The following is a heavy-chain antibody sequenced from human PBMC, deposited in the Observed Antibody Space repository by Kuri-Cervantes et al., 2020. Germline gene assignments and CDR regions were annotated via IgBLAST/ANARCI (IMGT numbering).Heavy chain of an antibody. CDR1: GGSMSRHY. Sequence: SETLSLTCKVSGGSMSRHYWNWIRQPPGKGLEWIGEINHSGSTNYNPSLKSRVTISVDTSKNQFSLKLSSVTAADTAVYYCAREGFEWLGFDYWGQGTLVTVSS. D-gene: IGHD3-3*01. CDR3: AREGFEWLGFDY. CDR2: INHSGST. J-gene: IGHJ4*02. V-gene: IGHV4-34*01.